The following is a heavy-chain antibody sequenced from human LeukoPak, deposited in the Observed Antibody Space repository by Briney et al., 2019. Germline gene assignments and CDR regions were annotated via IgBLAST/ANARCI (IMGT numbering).Heavy chain of an antibody. D-gene: IGHD6-13*01. CDR1: GGSISSSSYY. CDR3: ARHVEIAAAGTDWFDP. CDR2: IYYSGST. V-gene: IGHV4-39*01. J-gene: IGHJ5*02. Sequence: SETLSLPCNVSGGSISSSSYYWGWIRQPPGKGLEWIGSIYYSGSTYYNPSLKSRVTISVDTSKNQFSLKLSSVTAADTAVYYCARHVEIAAAGTDWFDPWGQGTLVTVSS.